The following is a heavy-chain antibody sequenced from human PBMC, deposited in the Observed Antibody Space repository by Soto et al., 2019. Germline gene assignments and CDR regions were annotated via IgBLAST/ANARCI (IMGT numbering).Heavy chain of an antibody. V-gene: IGHV3-33*01. CDR1: GFTFSSYG. CDR2: IWYDGSNK. CDR3: ARGTYYYDSSGYYPPDY. J-gene: IGHJ4*02. Sequence: GGSLRLSCAASGFTFSSYGMHWVRQAPGKGLEWVAVIWYDGSNKYYADSVKGRFTISRDNSKNTLYLQMNSLRAEDTAVYYCARGTYYYDSSGYYPPDYWGQGTLVTVSS. D-gene: IGHD3-22*01.